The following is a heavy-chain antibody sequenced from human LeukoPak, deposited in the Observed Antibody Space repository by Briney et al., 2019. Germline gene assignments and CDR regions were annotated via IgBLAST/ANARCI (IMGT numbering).Heavy chain of an antibody. Sequence: SETLSLTCAVSGGSISSSNWWSWVRQPPGKGLEWIGEIYHSGSTNYNPSLKSRVTISIDTSKNQFSLHLTSVTAADTAVYYCASASNNYYFDFWGQGTLVTVSS. CDR2: IYHSGST. D-gene: IGHD1-1*01. J-gene: IGHJ4*02. CDR1: GGSISSSNW. V-gene: IGHV4-4*02. CDR3: ASASNNYYFDF.